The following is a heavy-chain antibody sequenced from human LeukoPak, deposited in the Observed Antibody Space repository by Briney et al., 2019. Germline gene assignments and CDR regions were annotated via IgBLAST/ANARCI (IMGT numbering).Heavy chain of an antibody. Sequence: PSETLSLTCGVSGGSISGTNWWRWVRQPPGQGLVWIGEISLAGQTNYNPSLNGRVTMSLDKSSNQLSLNLTSVTAADTATYYCSRESGAFCPFGYWGQGTLVIVSS. J-gene: IGHJ4*02. D-gene: IGHD1-26*01. CDR3: SRESGAFCPFGY. V-gene: IGHV4/OR15-8*02. CDR2: ISLAGQT. CDR1: GGSISGTNW.